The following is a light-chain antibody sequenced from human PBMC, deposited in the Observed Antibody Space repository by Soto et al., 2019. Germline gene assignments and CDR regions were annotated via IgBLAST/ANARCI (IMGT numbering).Light chain of an antibody. CDR2: SNN. Sequence: QAVVTQPPSASGTPGQRGTISCSGSSSNIGSNTVNWYQQLPGTAPKLLIYSNNQRPSGVPDRFSGSKSGTSASLAISGLQSEDEADSYCAAWDDSLVVFGGGTKLTVL. CDR1: SSNIGSNT. J-gene: IGLJ2*01. CDR3: AAWDDSLVV. V-gene: IGLV1-44*01.